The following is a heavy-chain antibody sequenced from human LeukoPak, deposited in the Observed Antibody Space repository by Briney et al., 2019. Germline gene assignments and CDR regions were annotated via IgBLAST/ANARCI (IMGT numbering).Heavy chain of an antibody. Sequence: PGGSLRLSCAASGFTFSSYWMSWVRQAPGKGLEWVANIKQDGSEKYYVDSVKGRFTISRDNAKNSLYLQMSSLRAEDTGLYLCAGGDRNGWYFYYWGQGTLVTVSS. D-gene: IGHD6-19*01. CDR3: AGGDRNGWYFYY. J-gene: IGHJ4*02. V-gene: IGHV3-7*03. CDR2: IKQDGSEK. CDR1: GFTFSSYW.